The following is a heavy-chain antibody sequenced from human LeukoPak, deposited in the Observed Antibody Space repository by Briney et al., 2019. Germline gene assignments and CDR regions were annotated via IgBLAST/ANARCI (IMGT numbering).Heavy chain of an antibody. J-gene: IGHJ5*02. CDR1: GYTFTGYY. CDR2: INPNSGGT. Sequence: ASVKVSCKASGYTFTGYYMHWVRQAPGQGLEWMGWINPNSGGTNYAQKFQGRVTMTRDTSISTAYMELSRLRSDGTAVYYCARAITIFGVVILTQLVRFDPWGQGTLVTVSS. V-gene: IGHV1-2*02. CDR3: ARAITIFGVVILTQLVRFDP. D-gene: IGHD3-3*01.